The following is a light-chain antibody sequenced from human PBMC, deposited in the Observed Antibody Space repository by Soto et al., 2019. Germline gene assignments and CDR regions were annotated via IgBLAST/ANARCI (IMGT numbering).Light chain of an antibody. V-gene: IGKV3-11*01. CDR2: DTS. CDR1: QSVGRF. CDR3: QQRRNWPPT. J-gene: IGKJ2*01. Sequence: EVVLTQSPATLSLSPGEGATLSCRASQSVGRFLAWYQQKPGQAPRLLIYDTSNRATGIPGRFSGSGSGTDFTLTISGLEPADFAIYYCQQRRNWPPTFGLGTKLDIK.